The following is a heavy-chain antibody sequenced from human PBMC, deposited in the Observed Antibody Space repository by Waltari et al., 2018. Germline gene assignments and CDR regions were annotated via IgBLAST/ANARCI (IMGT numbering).Heavy chain of an antibody. CDR2: IKQDGSEK. J-gene: IGHJ3*02. Sequence: EVQLVESGGGLVQPGGSLRLSCAASRFTFSSYWMSWVRQAPGKGLEWVANIKQDGSEKYYVDSVKGRFTISRDNAKNSLYLQMNSLRAEDTAVYYCARGGYLGRAFDIWGQGTMVTVSS. V-gene: IGHV3-7*01. CDR1: RFTFSSYW. D-gene: IGHD3-16*01. CDR3: ARGGYLGRAFDI.